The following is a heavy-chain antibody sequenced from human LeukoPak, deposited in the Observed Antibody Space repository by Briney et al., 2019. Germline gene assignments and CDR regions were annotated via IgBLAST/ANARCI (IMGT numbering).Heavy chain of an antibody. CDR3: ARDSRLKWNGYCFDY. CDR2: ISFDGKKT. J-gene: IGHJ4*02. Sequence: GGSVRLSCAATGLTVSSNFMSWVRQAPGKGLELVGPISFDGKKTDYADSVKGRFTFSRDNSKNTLSLQMSDPRAEDTAMYFCARDSRLKWNGYCFDYWGQGILVTVSS. D-gene: IGHD2-2*03. V-gene: IGHV3-30*03. CDR1: GLTVSSNF.